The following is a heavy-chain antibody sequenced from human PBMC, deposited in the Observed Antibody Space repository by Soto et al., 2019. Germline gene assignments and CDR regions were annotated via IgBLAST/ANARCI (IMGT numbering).Heavy chain of an antibody. V-gene: IGHV3-15*07. CDR1: GFTFSNAW. D-gene: IGHD6-13*01. Sequence: GGSLRLSCAASGFTFSNAWMNWVRQAPGKGLEWVGRIKSKTDGGTTDYAAPAKGRFTISRDDSKNTLYLQMNSLKTEDTAVYYCTLSGYSSSWVYYFDYWGQGTLVTVSS. CDR3: TLSGYSSSWVYYFDY. CDR2: IKSKTDGGTT. J-gene: IGHJ4*02.